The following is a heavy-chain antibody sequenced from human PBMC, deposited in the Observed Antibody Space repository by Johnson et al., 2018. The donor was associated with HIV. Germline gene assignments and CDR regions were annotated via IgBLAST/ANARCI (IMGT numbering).Heavy chain of an antibody. J-gene: IGHJ3*01. CDR3: AKVDCGGDTCAGYDPFDL. V-gene: IGHV3-66*01. CDR2: IYTGSDST. D-gene: IGHD2-21*01. CDR1: GYSVTGYN. Sequence: MLLVESGGGLVQPGGSLRLSCAVSGYSVTGYNMNWVRQAPVKGLEWVSVIYTGSDSTSYTDSVKDRFTISRDSSQNAVYLQMNSLRAEDTAVYYCAKVDCGGDTCAGYDPFDLWGQGTLVTVSS.